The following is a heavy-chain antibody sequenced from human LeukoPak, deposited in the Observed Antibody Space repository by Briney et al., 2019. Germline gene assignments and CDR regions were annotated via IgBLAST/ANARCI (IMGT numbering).Heavy chain of an antibody. CDR3: ARGHSGDGYHFDY. J-gene: IGHJ4*02. CDR1: GYTFTDYY. V-gene: IGHV1-2*02. Sequence: GASVKVSCKASGYTFTDYYVNWARQAPGQGLEWVGWINPTSGGTSYAQKFQGRVTLTRDTSINTAYMDLSSLRYDDTAIYYCARGHSGDGYHFDYWGQGTLVAVSS. CDR2: INPTSGGT. D-gene: IGHD2-21*01.